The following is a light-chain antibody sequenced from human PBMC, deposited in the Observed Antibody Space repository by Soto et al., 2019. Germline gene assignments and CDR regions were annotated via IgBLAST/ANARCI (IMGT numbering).Light chain of an antibody. CDR3: SSFASRNTWV. CDR2: EVT. V-gene: IGLV2-8*01. CDR1: SSDVGAYNY. J-gene: IGLJ3*02. Sequence: QSALTQPPSASGSPGQSVTISCTGTSSDVGAYNYVSWYQQHAGKAPTLVIYEVTKRPSGVPDRFSGSKSANTASLTVSGLQAEDEADYYCSSFASRNTWVFGGGTKLTVL.